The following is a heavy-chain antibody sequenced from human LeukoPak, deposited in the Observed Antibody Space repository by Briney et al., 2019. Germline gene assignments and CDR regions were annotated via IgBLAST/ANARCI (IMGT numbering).Heavy chain of an antibody. CDR2: ISAYNGNT. J-gene: IGHJ4*02. Sequence: GASAKVSCKASGYTFTSYGISWVRQAPGQGLEWMGWISAYNGNTNYAQKLQGRVTMTTDTSTSTAYMELRSLRSDDTAVYYCATIGHCSSTSCRGVNYWGQGTLVTVSS. CDR3: ATIGHCSSTSCRGVNY. D-gene: IGHD2-2*01. V-gene: IGHV1-18*01. CDR1: GYTFTSYG.